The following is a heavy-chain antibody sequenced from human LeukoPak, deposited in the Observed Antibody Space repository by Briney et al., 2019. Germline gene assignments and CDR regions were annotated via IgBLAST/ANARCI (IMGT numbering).Heavy chain of an antibody. D-gene: IGHD6-13*01. CDR2: TYTSGDT. Sequence: PSETLSLTCTVSRASITDNYWSWSRQPAGKALEWIGRTYTSGDTNYNPSLKSRASVSVDTSKNQFYLSLRYVTAADTAVYYCTIGGASGSLAHWGPGTLVTVSS. J-gene: IGHJ4*02. V-gene: IGHV4-4*07. CDR3: TIGGASGSLAH. CDR1: RASITDNY.